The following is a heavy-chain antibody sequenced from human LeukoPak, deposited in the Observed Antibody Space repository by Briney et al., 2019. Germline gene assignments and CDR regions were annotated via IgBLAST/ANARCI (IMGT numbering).Heavy chain of an antibody. CDR2: IYYSGST. CDR3: AREGYFGNYYYYYYMDV. D-gene: IGHD1-26*01. Sequence: SETLSLTCTVSGGSISSYYWSWIRQPPGKGLEWIGYIYYSGSTNYNPSLKSRVTISVDTSKNQFSLKLSSVTAADTAVYYCAREGYFGNYYYYYYMDVWGKGTTVTVSS. V-gene: IGHV4-59*12. CDR1: GGSISSYY. J-gene: IGHJ6*03.